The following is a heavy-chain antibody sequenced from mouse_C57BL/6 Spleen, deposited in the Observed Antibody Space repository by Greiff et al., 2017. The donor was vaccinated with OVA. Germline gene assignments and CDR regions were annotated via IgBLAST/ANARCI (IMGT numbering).Heavy chain of an antibody. CDR2: IHPNSGST. J-gene: IGHJ1*03. Sequence: QVQLQQPGAELVKPGASVKLSCKASGYTFTSYWMHWVKQRPGQGLEWIGMIHPNSGSTNYNEKFKSKATLTVDKSSSTAYMQLSSLTSEDSAVYYCATDYGNDEGNMDVWGTGTTVTVAS. CDR3: ATDYGNDEGNMDV. V-gene: IGHV1-64*01. CDR1: GYTFTSYW. D-gene: IGHD2-2*01.